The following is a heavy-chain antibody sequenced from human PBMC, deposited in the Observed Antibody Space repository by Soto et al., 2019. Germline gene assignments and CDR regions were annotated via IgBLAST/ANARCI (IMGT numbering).Heavy chain of an antibody. Sequence: QVQLVESGGGVVQPGRSLKLSCAASGFTFTSFSMQWVRQAPGKGLEWVAVISYDGSIEYYAASVKGRFTISRDNSKNTLYLQMYSLRTEDTAVYFCAREWSTSGDLDYWGQGTLVTVSS. CDR2: ISYDGSIE. CDR1: GFTFTSFS. V-gene: IGHV3-30-3*01. CDR3: AREWSTSGDLDY. J-gene: IGHJ4*02. D-gene: IGHD3-10*01.